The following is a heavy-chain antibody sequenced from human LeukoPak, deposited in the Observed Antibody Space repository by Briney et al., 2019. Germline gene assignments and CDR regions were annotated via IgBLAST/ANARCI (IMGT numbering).Heavy chain of an antibody. J-gene: IGHJ5*02. CDR1: GGSFSGYY. CDR2: INHSGST. Sequence: PSETLSLTCAVYGGSFSGYYWSWIRQPPGKGLEWIGEINHSGSTNYNPSLKSRVTISVDTSKNQFSLKLSSVTAADTAVYYCARGGISHYYGSGSYYNRPWFDPWGQGTLVTVSS. CDR3: ARGGISHYYGSGSYYNRPWFDP. V-gene: IGHV4-34*01. D-gene: IGHD3-10*01.